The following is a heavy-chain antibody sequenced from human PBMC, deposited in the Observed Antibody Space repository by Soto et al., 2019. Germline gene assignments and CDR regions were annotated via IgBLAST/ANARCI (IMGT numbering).Heavy chain of an antibody. J-gene: IGHJ4*02. CDR3: ARIRGDGAMVYYFDY. V-gene: IGHV2-26*01. D-gene: IGHD5-18*01. Sequence: QVTLKESGPVLVKPTETLTLTCTVSGFSLSKARMGVSWIRQHPGKALEWLAHIFSNDEKSYSTSLKSRLTISKDTSKSQVVLTMTNMDPVDTATYYCARIRGDGAMVYYFDYWGQGTLLTVSS. CDR2: IFSNDEK. CDR1: GFSLSKARMG.